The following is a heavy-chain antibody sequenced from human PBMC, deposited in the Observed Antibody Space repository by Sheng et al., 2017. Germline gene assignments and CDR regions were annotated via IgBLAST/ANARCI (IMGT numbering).Heavy chain of an antibody. Sequence: DVQLVESGGGLVQSGGSLRLSCANSGFTFSDFEMYWVRQAPGKGLEWVSLIYSGGSTSYADSVKGRFTISRDNSKNTLYLQINSLRAEDTAVYYCARDYSGSDPAVSWGQGTLVTVSS. J-gene: IGHJ5*02. D-gene: IGHD5-12*01. CDR1: GFTFSDFE. V-gene: IGHV3-66*01. CDR3: ARDYSGSDPAVS. CDR2: IYSGGST.